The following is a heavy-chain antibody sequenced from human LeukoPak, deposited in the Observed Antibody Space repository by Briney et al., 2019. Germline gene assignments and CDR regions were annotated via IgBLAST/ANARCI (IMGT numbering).Heavy chain of an antibody. CDR1: GYTFTVYF. J-gene: IGHJ4*02. CDR2: INPNSGGT. V-gene: IGHV1-2*02. Sequence: ASVKVSCKASGYTFTVYFIHWVRQAPGQGLEWMGWINPNSGGTNYAQKFQGRVTMTRDTSISTAYMELSRLRSDDTAVYYCARDWVYCSSTSCYDWGQGTLVTVSS. D-gene: IGHD2-2*01. CDR3: ARDWVYCSSTSCYD.